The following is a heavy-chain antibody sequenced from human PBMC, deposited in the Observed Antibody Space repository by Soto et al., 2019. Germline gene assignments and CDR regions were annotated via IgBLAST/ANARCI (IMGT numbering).Heavy chain of an antibody. Sequence: QVQLVESGGGVVQPGRSLRLSCEASGFSFSAYGMHWVRQAPGKGLEWVAVIWNDGINKYYADSVKGRFTISRDNSKNTLYLQMNRLRVEDTAVYYCAMVLRSLDWDYTLDIWGQGARVTVS. J-gene: IGHJ3*02. CDR2: IWNDGINK. CDR3: AMVLRSLDWDYTLDI. D-gene: IGHD3-3*01. V-gene: IGHV3-33*01. CDR1: GFSFSAYG.